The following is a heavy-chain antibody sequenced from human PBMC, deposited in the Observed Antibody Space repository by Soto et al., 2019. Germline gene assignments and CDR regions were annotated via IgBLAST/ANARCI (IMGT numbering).Heavy chain of an antibody. CDR2: INAGNGNK. CDR1: GYTFTSYA. Sequence: QVQLVQSGAEEKKPGASVKVSCKASGYTFTSYAMHWVRQAPGQRLEWMGWINAGNGNKTYSQKPQGRVTITRDTPASTAYVELSSLRAEDTAVSYCARAVGVPTSNLDYWGQGPLVTVSS. J-gene: IGHJ4*02. CDR3: ARAVGVPTSNLDY. V-gene: IGHV1-3*05.